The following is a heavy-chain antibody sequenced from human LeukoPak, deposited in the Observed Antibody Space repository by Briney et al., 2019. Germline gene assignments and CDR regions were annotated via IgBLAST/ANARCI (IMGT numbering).Heavy chain of an antibody. D-gene: IGHD4-17*01. CDR3: ARGFPTVTHFDY. Sequence: PSETLSLTCAVSGGSISSGGYSWSWIRQPPGKGLEWIGYIYHSGSTYYNPSLKSRVTISVDTSKNQFSLKLSSVTAADTAVYYCARGFPTVTHFDYWGQGTLVTVSS. CDR2: IYHSGST. V-gene: IGHV4-30-2*01. CDR1: GGSISSGGYS. J-gene: IGHJ4*02.